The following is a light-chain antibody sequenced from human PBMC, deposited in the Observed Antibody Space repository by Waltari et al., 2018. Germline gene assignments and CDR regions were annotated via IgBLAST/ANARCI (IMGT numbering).Light chain of an antibody. CDR1: SNDVGGYHY. CDR2: DVT. CDR3: ASYGGTYFV. Sequence: QSALTQPRSVSGSPGQSVTISCTGTSNDVGGYHYVSWYQHHPGEVPKLMIYDVTPRPSGVPDRFSGSKSGNAASLTISGLQADDDADYYCASYGGTYFVFGGGTRLTVL. V-gene: IGLV2-11*01. J-gene: IGLJ2*01.